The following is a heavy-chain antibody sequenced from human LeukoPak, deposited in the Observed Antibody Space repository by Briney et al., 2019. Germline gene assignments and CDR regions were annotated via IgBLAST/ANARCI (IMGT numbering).Heavy chain of an antibody. Sequence: GGSLRLSCAASGFTFSTYEMNWVRQAPGKGLEWISYISNRGTTIYYADSVKGRFTISRDNAKNSLYLQMNSLRAEDTAVYYCARDHSTVTTWVDYWGQGTLVTVSS. CDR3: ARDHSTVTTWVDY. V-gene: IGHV3-48*03. CDR1: GFTFSTYE. D-gene: IGHD4-17*01. CDR2: ISNRGTTI. J-gene: IGHJ4*02.